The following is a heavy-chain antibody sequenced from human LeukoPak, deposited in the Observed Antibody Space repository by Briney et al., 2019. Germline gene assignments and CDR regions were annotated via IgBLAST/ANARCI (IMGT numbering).Heavy chain of an antibody. D-gene: IGHD2-8*01. J-gene: IGHJ4*02. CDR2: ISGSGGST. CDR1: GFTFSSYA. CDR3: ARSSCPNNRCTYYLDY. Sequence: PGGSLRLSCAASGFTFSSYAMSWVRQAPGKGLEWVSAISGSGGSTYYADSVKGRFTISRDNSKNTLYLQMNSLRAEDTAVYYCARSSCPNNRCTYYLDYWGQGTLVTVSS. V-gene: IGHV3-23*01.